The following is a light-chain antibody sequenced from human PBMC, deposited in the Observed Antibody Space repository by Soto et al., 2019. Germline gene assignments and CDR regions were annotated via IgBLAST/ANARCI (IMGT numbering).Light chain of an antibody. Sequence: DIQMTQSPSTLSASVGDRVTITCRASQSISSWLAWYQQKPGKAPKLLIYKASSLESGVPSRFSGSGSGTEFTLTISSLQPDDFATYYCQQYKSYSPITFGQGTRLEIK. V-gene: IGKV1-5*03. CDR1: QSISSW. CDR3: QQYKSYSPIT. J-gene: IGKJ5*01. CDR2: KAS.